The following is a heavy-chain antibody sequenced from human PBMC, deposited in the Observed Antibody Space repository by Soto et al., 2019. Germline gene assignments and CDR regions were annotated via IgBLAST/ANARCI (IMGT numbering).Heavy chain of an antibody. CDR1: GYTFSDYY. V-gene: IGHV3-11*01. Sequence: GGSLRLSCAASGYTFSDYYMSWIRQAPGKGLEWISYIDTSGTKIYYADSVKGRFTITRDNTKNSLYLEMNSLRDEDTAVYYCASHYDMWSGYLSPVDYWGQGTLVTVSS. CDR2: IDTSGTKI. D-gene: IGHD3-3*01. CDR3: ASHYDMWSGYLSPVDY. J-gene: IGHJ4*02.